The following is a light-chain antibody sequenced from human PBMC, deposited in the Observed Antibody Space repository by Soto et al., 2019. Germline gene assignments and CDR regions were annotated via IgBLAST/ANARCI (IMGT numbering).Light chain of an antibody. CDR1: QSVGSY. V-gene: IGKV3-15*01. CDR3: QQYNNWPPWT. Sequence: EIVLIQSPATLSLSPGERATLSCRASQSVGSYLAWYQHKPGQAPRLLIYGASTRATGIPARFSGSGSGTEFTLTISSLQSEDFAVYYCQQYNNWPPWTFGQGTKVDI. J-gene: IGKJ1*01. CDR2: GAS.